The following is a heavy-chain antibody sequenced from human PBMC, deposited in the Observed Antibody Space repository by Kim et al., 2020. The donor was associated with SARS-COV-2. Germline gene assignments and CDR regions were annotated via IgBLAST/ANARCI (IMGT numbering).Heavy chain of an antibody. CDR2: ISLDRSAT. J-gene: IGHJ3*02. V-gene: IGHV3-74*01. Sequence: GGSLRLSCAASGFTFSIYGMQWVRQAPGKGLVWVSRISLDRSATSYADSVKGRFTISRDNAKNTLYLQMNSLGAEDTAVYYCVRGGSGAFDIWGQGTMLTVSS. CDR1: GFTFSIYG. D-gene: IGHD2-15*01. CDR3: VRGGSGAFDI.